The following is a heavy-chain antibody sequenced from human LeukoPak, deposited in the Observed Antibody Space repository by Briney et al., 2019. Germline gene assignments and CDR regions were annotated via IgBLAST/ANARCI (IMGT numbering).Heavy chain of an antibody. CDR2: ISWNSGSI. V-gene: IGHV3-9*01. D-gene: IGHD6-19*01. CDR3: ARADSSGWYMGGYFDY. J-gene: IGHJ4*02. Sequence: GGSLRLSCAASGFTFDDYAMHWVRQAPGKGLEWVSGISWNSGSIGYADSVKGRFTISRDNAKNSLYLQMNSLRAEDTALYYCARADSSGWYMGGYFDYWGQGTLVTVSS. CDR1: GFTFDDYA.